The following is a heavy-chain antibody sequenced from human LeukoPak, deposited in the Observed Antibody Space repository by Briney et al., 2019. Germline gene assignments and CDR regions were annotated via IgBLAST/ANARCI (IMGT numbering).Heavy chain of an antibody. D-gene: IGHD3-22*01. Sequence: SETLSLTCAVSGDSIDNPTLYWSWIRQPAGKGLEWIGRIYSSGSTNYNPSLQSRLTISVDSSKNQFSLKLNSVTAADTAVYFCVGIVITEPRVAHWGQGTLVSVSS. J-gene: IGHJ1*01. CDR1: GDSIDNPTLY. V-gene: IGHV4-61*02. CDR2: IYSSGST. CDR3: VGIVITEPRVAH.